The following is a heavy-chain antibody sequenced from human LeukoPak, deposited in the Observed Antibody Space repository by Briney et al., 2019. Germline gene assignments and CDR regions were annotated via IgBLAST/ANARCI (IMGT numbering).Heavy chain of an antibody. CDR2: INRNSASI. V-gene: IGHV3-9*01. CDR3: AKDIGRGIAVAGDY. J-gene: IGHJ4*02. CDR1: GFTFDDYA. Sequence: PGRSLRLSCAASGFTFDDYAMRWVRHAPGKGLERVAGINRNSASIGYAGSVKGRFTISRDNAKNSLYLQMNSLRAEDTALYYCAKDIGRGIAVAGDYWGQGTLVTVSS. D-gene: IGHD6-19*01.